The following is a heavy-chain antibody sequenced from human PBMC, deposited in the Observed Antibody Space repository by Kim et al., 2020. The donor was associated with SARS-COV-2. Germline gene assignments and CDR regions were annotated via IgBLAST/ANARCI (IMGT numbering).Heavy chain of an antibody. J-gene: IGHJ3*02. D-gene: IGHD3-10*01. CDR2: IYYSGST. CDR3: ARRFGLREEDAFDI. Sequence: SETLSLTCTVSGGSISSSSYYWGWIRQPPGKGLEWIGSIYYSGSTYYNPSLKSRVTISVDTSKNQFSLKLSSVTAADTAVYYCARRFGLREEDAFDIWGQGTMVTVSS. V-gene: IGHV4-39*01. CDR1: GGSISSSSYY.